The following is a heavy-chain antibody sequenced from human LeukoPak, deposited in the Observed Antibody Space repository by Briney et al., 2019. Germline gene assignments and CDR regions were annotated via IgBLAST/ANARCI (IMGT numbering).Heavy chain of an antibody. Sequence: SVKVSCKASGGTFSSYAISWVRQAPGQGLEWMGGIIPIFGTANYAQKFQGRVTITADESTSTAYMELSSLRSEDTAVYYCARHWGAAMVGYYYYMDVWGKGTTVTVSS. J-gene: IGHJ6*03. CDR1: GGTFSSYA. D-gene: IGHD5-18*01. CDR2: IIPIFGTA. CDR3: ARHWGAAMVGYYYYMDV. V-gene: IGHV1-69*13.